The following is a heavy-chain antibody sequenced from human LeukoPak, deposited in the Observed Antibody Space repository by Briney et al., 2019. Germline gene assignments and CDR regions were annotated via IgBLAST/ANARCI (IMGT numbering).Heavy chain of an antibody. CDR1: GFTFSSYE. V-gene: IGHV3-48*03. CDR2: ISSSGSTI. D-gene: IGHD2-15*01. J-gene: IGHJ4*02. CDR3: AREIRYCSGSKCYLFDY. Sequence: GGCLRLSCAASGFTFSSYEMNWVRQAPGKGLEWVSYISSSGSTIYYADSVKGRFTISRDNAKNSLYLQMNSLRAEDTAVYYCAREIRYCSGSKCYLFDYWGQGTLVTVSS.